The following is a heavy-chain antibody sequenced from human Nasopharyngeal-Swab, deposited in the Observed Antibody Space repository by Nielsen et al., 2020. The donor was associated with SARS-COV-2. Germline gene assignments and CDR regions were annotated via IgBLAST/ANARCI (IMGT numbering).Heavy chain of an antibody. CDR2: ISSTGDYI. J-gene: IGHJ4*02. Sequence: GESLKISCAASGFTFSLYTINWVRQAPGKGLEWVSAISSTGDYIYYAASVKGRFTISRDNAKNSVYLQMNSLRGEDTAIYYCARDTPATFAFWGQGTLVTVSS. CDR3: ARDTPATFAF. CDR1: GFTFSLYT. V-gene: IGHV3-21*01.